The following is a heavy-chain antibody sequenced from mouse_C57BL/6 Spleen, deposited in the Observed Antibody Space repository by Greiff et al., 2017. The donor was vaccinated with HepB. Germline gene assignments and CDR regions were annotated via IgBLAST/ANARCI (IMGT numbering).Heavy chain of an antibody. CDR1: GYTFTSYW. Sequence: QVQLQQPGAELVMPGASVKLSCKASGYTFTSYWMHWVKQRPGQGLEWIGEIDPSDSYTNYNQKFKGKSTLTVDKSSSTAYMHLSSLTSEDSAVYYCARGDYPFAYWGQGTLVTVSA. CDR2: IDPSDSYT. V-gene: IGHV1-69*01. D-gene: IGHD2-4*01. CDR3: ARGDYPFAY. J-gene: IGHJ3*01.